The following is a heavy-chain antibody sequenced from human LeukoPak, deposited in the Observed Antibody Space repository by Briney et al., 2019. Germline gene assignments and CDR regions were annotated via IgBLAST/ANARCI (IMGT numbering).Heavy chain of an antibody. Sequence: GGSLRLSCAASGFTFSNAWMSWVRQAPGKGLEWVGRIKSKTDGGTTDYAAPVKGGFTISRDDSKNTLYLQMNSLKTEDTAVYYCTTSNRLRWWLGYYFDYWGQGTLVTVSS. CDR1: GFTFSNAW. V-gene: IGHV3-15*01. J-gene: IGHJ4*02. D-gene: IGHD4-23*01. CDR3: TTSNRLRWWLGYYFDY. CDR2: IKSKTDGGTT.